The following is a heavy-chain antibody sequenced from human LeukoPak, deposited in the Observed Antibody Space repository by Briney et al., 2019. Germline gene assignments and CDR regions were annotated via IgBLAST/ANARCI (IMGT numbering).Heavy chain of an antibody. CDR2: IYTSGST. D-gene: IGHD3-22*01. J-gene: IGHJ4*02. CDR3: ARDRVYYDSWRWDY. CDR1: GGSISSYF. Sequence: PSETLSLTCTVSGGSISSYFWSWIRQPPGKGLDWIGYIYTSGSTNYNPSLNSRVTISVDTSKNQFSLKLSSVTAADTAVYYCARDRVYYDSWRWDYWGQGTLVTVSS. V-gene: IGHV4-4*09.